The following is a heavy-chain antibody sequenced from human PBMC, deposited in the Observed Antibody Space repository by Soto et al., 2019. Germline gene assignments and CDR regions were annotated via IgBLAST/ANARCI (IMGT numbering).Heavy chain of an antibody. CDR2: IYSGGST. J-gene: IGHJ4*02. CDR1: GFTVSSNY. V-gene: IGHV3-66*01. D-gene: IGHD3-3*01. CDR3: ASTGKDIYDFWSGYYHHFDY. Sequence: PGGSLRLSCAASGFTVSSNYMSWVRQAPGKGLEWVSVIYSGGSTYYADSVKGRFTISRDNSKNTLYLQMNSLRAEDTAVYYCASTGKDIYDFWSGYYHHFDYWGQGTLVTVSS.